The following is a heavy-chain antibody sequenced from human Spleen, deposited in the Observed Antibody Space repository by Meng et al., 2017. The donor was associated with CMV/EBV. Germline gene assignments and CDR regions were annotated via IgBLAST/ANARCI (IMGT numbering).Heavy chain of an antibody. D-gene: IGHD2-2*02. CDR3: AKDNCSSTSCYKGGNWFDP. V-gene: IGHV3-9*01. J-gene: IGHJ5*02. CDR2: ISWNSGSI. Sequence: SLKISCAASGFTFDDYAMHWVRQAPGKGLEWVSGISWNSGSIGYADSVKGRFTISRDNAKNSLNLQMNSLRSEDTALYYCAKDNCSSTSCYKGGNWFDPWGQGTLVTVSS. CDR1: GFTFDDYA.